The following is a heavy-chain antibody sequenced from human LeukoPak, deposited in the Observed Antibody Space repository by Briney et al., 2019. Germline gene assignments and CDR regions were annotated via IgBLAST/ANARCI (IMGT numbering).Heavy chain of an antibody. D-gene: IGHD6-13*01. Sequence: PSETLSLTCAVYGGSFSGYYWSWIRQPPGKGLEWIGEINHSGSTNYNPSLKSRVTISVETSKNEFSLKLRSVTAADTAVYYCARVTGYRIEDYFDYWGQGTLVTVSS. CDR2: INHSGST. CDR3: ARVTGYRIEDYFDY. J-gene: IGHJ4*02. CDR1: GGSFSGYY. V-gene: IGHV4-34*01.